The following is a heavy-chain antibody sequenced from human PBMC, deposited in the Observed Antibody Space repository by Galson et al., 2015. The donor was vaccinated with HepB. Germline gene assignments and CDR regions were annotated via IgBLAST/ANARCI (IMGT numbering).Heavy chain of an antibody. CDR2: INSEGSSA. V-gene: IGHV3-74*01. CDR1: GFTFSSYW. Sequence: SLRLSCAASGFTFSSYWMYWVRQAPGKGLVWVSRINSEGSSATYADSAKGRFTMYRDNAENMVYLQMNRLRAEDTAVYYCARERGYGDYWGQGTLVTVSS. D-gene: IGHD5-18*01. J-gene: IGHJ4*02. CDR3: ARERGYGDY.